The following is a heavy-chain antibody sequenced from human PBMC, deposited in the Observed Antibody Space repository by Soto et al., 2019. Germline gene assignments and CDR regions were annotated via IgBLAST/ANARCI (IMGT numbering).Heavy chain of an antibody. V-gene: IGHV3-9*01. CDR3: ARGDIVVVPAAITLDAFDI. Sequence: GGSLRLSCAASGFTFDDYAMHWVRQAPGKGLEWVSGISWNSGSIGYADSVKGRFTISRDNAKNSLYLQMNSLRAEDTAVYYCARGDIVVVPAAITLDAFDIWGQGTMVTVSS. D-gene: IGHD2-2*02. J-gene: IGHJ3*02. CDR2: ISWNSGSI. CDR1: GFTFDDYA.